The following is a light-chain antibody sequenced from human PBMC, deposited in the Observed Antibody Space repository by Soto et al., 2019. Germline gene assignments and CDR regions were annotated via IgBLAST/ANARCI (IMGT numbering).Light chain of an antibody. Sequence: IVLTQSPGTLSLSPGERATLSCRASQSVGSNYLAWFQQKPGQAPRILIFAASSRATGIPGRFSGSGSGSDFTLTLSRLEPEDFAVYYCQQYGTSPWTFGQGTKVEIK. CDR2: AAS. V-gene: IGKV3-20*01. J-gene: IGKJ1*01. CDR3: QQYGTSPWT. CDR1: QSVGSNY.